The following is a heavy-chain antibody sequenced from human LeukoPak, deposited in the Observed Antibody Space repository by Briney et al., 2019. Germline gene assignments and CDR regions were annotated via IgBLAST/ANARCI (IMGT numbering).Heavy chain of an antibody. CDR1: GITFRSYA. CDR2: ISGGGVTT. CDR3: AKDSQDWNHHYFDY. V-gene: IGHV3-23*01. J-gene: IGHJ4*02. Sequence: GGSLRLSCAASGITFRSYAMSWVRQAPGKGLGWVSTISGGGVTTYYADSVKGRFTISRDNSKSTLYLQLNSLGAEDTAVYYCAKDSQDWNHHYFDYWGQGTLDTVSS. D-gene: IGHD1-1*01.